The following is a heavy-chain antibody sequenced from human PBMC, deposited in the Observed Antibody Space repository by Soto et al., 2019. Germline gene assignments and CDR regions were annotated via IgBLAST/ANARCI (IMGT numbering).Heavy chain of an antibody. V-gene: IGHV6-1*01. J-gene: IGHJ5*02. CDR2: TYYRSKWYN. CDR1: GDSVSSNSAA. CDR3: ARDQSDGSGSYYNVRRNWFDP. Sequence: KQSQTLSLTCAISGDSVSSNSAAWNWIRQSPSRGLEWLGRTYYRSKWYNDYAVSVKSRITINPDTSKNQFSLQLNSVTPEDTAVYYCARDQSDGSGSYYNVRRNWFDPWGQGTLVTVSS. D-gene: IGHD3-10*01.